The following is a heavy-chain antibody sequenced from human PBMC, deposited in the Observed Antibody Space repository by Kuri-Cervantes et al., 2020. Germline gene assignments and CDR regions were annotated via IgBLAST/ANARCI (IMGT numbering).Heavy chain of an antibody. J-gene: IGHJ4*02. CDR1: GFIFSDYY. Sequence: GGSLRLSCAASGFIFSDYYMSWVRQVPGKGLEWVSYISTSGTTIYYADSVKGRFTISRDNGKNSLYLQMNSLRAEDTAVYYCARALYGSGSQFDYWGQGTLVTVSS. CDR3: ARALYGSGSQFDY. D-gene: IGHD3-10*01. CDR2: ISTSGTTI. V-gene: IGHV3-11*01.